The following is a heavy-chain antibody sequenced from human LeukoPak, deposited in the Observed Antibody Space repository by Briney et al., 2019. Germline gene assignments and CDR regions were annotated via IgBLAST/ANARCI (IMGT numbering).Heavy chain of an antibody. J-gene: IGHJ4*02. CDR2: IYYSGST. V-gene: IGHV4-31*03. CDR1: GGCTSSGGYY. Sequence: SETLSLTCTVSGGCTSSGGYYWSWIRQHPGKGLEWIGYIYYSGSTYYNPSLKSRVTISVDTSKNQFSLKLSSVTAADTAVYYCARATHCGGDCYPFDYWGQGTLVTVSS. CDR3: ARATHCGGDCYPFDY. D-gene: IGHD2-21*02.